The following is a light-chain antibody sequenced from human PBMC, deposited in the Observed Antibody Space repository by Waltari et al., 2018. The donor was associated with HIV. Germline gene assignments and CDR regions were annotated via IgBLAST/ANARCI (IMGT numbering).Light chain of an antibody. J-gene: IGLJ3*02. CDR1: KLGAKY. Sequence: SYELTQPPSVSVSPGQTASITCSGDKLGAKYACWYQQRPGQSPVLVIYQDSKRPSGISERFSGSNSGNTATLTISGTQAMDEADYYCQAWDCNTGVFGGGTKLTVL. CDR2: QDS. V-gene: IGLV3-1*01. CDR3: QAWDCNTGV.